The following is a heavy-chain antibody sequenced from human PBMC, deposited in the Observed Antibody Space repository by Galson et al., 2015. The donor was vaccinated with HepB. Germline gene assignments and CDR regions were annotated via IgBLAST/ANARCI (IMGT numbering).Heavy chain of an antibody. D-gene: IGHD4-23*01. Sequence: SLRLSCAASGFTFSSYSMNWVRQAPGKGLEWVSYISSSSSTIYYADSVKGRFTISRDNAKNSLYLQMNSLRAEDTAVYYCARVGFFHAADYGGNSWGAFDIWGQGTMVTVSS. CDR2: ISSSSSTI. CDR3: ARVGFFHAADYGGNSWGAFDI. CDR1: GFTFSSYS. J-gene: IGHJ3*02. V-gene: IGHV3-48*01.